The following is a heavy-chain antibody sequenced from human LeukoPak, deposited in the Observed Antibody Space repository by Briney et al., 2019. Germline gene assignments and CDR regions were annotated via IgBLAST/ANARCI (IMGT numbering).Heavy chain of an antibody. J-gene: IGHJ6*02. CDR2: INGDGSST. Sequence: AGGSLRLSCAASGFTFSFYWMHWVRQAPGKGLVWVARINGDGSSTSYADSVKGRFTISRDNAKNSLYLQMNSLRAEDTAVYYCARDRSWGSGYNYGMDVWGQGTTVTVSS. D-gene: IGHD2-15*01. V-gene: IGHV3-74*01. CDR3: ARDRSWGSGYNYGMDV. CDR1: GFTFSFYW.